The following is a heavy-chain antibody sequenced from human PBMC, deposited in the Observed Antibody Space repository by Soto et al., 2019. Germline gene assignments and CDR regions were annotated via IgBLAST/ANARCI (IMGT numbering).Heavy chain of an antibody. J-gene: IGHJ6*02. Sequence: SETLSLTCTVSGGSISSYYWSRIRQPPGKGLEWIGYIYYSGSTNYNPSLKSRVTISVDTSKNQFSLKLSSVTAADTAVYYCARGRREITMIVVAQFPPSTLDGMDVWGQGTTVTVSS. D-gene: IGHD3-22*01. CDR1: GGSISSYY. CDR2: IYYSGST. V-gene: IGHV4-59*01. CDR3: ARGRREITMIVVAQFPPSTLDGMDV.